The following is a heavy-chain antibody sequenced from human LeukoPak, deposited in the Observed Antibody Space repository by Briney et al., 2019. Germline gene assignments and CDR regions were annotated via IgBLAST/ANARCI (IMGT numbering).Heavy chain of an antibody. CDR1: GNTFTSYY. D-gene: IGHD2-15*01. CDR2: INPSGGST. Sequence: GASVKVSCKASGNTFTSYYMHWVRQAPGQGLEWMGIINPSGGSTSYAQKFQGRVTMTRDTSTSTVYMELSSLRSEDTAVYYCARGRTSVVVVAATDRDFDLWGRGTLVTVSS. CDR3: ARGRTSVVVVAATDRDFDL. J-gene: IGHJ2*01. V-gene: IGHV1-46*01.